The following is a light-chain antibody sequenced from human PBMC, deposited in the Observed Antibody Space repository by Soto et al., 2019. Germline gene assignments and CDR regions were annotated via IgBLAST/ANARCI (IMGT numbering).Light chain of an antibody. V-gene: IGKV3-20*01. J-gene: IGKJ1*01. Sequence: EIVLTQSPGTLSLSPGERATLSCRASQSVSNSYLAWYQQKPGQAPRLLIYGASSRATGIPDRFSGSGSGTDFTLTINRLEPEDFAVYYCQQYGSSPGTFGQGTKVEIK. CDR2: GAS. CDR1: QSVSNSY. CDR3: QQYGSSPGT.